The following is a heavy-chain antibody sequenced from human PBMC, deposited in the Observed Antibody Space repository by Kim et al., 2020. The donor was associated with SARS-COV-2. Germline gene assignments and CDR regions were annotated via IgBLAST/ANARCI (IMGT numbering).Heavy chain of an antibody. CDR2: ISSSSSYT. J-gene: IGHJ4*02. Sequence: GGSLRLSCAASGFTFSDYYMSWIRQAPGKGLEWVSYISSSSSYTNYADSVKGLFTISRDNAKNSLYLQMNSLRAEDTAVYYCARDFRGYSGSYEAGRPNDYWGQGTLVTVSS. CDR1: GFTFSDYY. V-gene: IGHV3-11*06. CDR3: ARDFRGYSGSYEAGRPNDY. D-gene: IGHD1-26*01.